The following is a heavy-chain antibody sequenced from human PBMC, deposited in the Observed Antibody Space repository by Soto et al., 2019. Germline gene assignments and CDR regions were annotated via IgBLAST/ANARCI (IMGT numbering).Heavy chain of an antibody. D-gene: IGHD2-15*01. J-gene: IGHJ5*02. CDR3: ARRDCSGGSCYGVDR. CDR2: IYPGDSDT. V-gene: IGHV5-51*01. Sequence: GESLKISCKGSGYSFTRYWIGWVRELPGKGLEWMGIIYPGDSDTRYSPSFQGEFTISADKSISTAYLQWSSLKASDTAMYYCARRDCSGGSCYGVDRWGKGTLVTVSS. CDR1: GYSFTRYW.